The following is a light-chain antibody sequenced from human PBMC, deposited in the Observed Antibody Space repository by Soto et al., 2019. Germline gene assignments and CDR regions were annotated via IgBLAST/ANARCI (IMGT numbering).Light chain of an antibody. CDR1: QSVSRY. J-gene: IGKJ4*01. Sequence: EIVLTQSPATLSLSPGERATLSCRASQSVSRYLAWYQQKPGQAPRLLIYDASNRATGIPARFSGSGSGTEFTRTISSLEPEDVAVYYCQQRSNWPPLTFGGGTKVEIK. V-gene: IGKV3-11*01. CDR3: QQRSNWPPLT. CDR2: DAS.